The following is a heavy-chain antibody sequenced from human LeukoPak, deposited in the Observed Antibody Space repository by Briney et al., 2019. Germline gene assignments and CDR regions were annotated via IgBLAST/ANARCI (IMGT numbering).Heavy chain of an antibody. CDR3: ARAIAAAFDAFDI. D-gene: IGHD6-13*01. Sequence: SETLSLTCAIYSESFSGYFWSWIRQPPGKGLEWIGEINYSGSTNYNPSLKSRVTISVDTSKNQFSLKLSSVTAADTAVYYCARAIAAAFDAFDIWGQGTMVTVSS. V-gene: IGHV4-34*01. CDR1: SESFSGYF. CDR2: INYSGST. J-gene: IGHJ3*02.